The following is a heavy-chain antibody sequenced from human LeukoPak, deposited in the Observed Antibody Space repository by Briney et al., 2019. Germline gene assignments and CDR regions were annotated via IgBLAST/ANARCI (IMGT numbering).Heavy chain of an antibody. CDR1: GFTFSSYG. V-gene: IGHV3-30*03. CDR2: ISYDGSNK. D-gene: IGHD3-9*01. Sequence: GGSLRLSCAASGFTFSSYGMHWVRQAPGKGLEWVAVISYDGSNKYYADSVKGRFTISRDNSKNTLYLQMNSLRAEDTAIYYCARGGAPYFDWCFDYWGQGTLVTVSS. J-gene: IGHJ4*02. CDR3: ARGGAPYFDWCFDY.